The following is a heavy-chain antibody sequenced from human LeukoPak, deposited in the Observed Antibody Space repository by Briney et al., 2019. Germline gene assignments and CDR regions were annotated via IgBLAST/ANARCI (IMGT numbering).Heavy chain of an antibody. CDR3: ITGDYDFWSGFYSPNHYFDY. J-gene: IGHJ4*02. Sequence: GGSLRLSCTASGFTFGDYAMSWFRQAPGKGLEWVGFIRSNTYGGTAEYAASVKGRFTISRDDSKSIAYLQMNSLKTEDTAVYYCITGDYDFWSGFYSPNHYFDYWGQGTLVTVSS. CDR2: IRSNTYGGTA. CDR1: GFTFGDYA. D-gene: IGHD3-3*01. V-gene: IGHV3-49*03.